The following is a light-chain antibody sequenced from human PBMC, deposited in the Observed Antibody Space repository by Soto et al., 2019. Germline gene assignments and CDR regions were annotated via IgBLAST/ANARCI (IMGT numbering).Light chain of an antibody. V-gene: IGLV2-11*01. CDR1: SSDVGGYNF. CDR2: DVS. CDR3: CSYAGSYTL. J-gene: IGLJ2*01. Sequence: QYALTQPRSVSGSPGQSVTISCTGTSSDVGGYNFVSWYQQHPGKVPKLMIHDVSQRPSGVPDRFSGSKSGNTASLTISGLQAEDEADYYCCSYAGSYTLFGGGTKLTVL.